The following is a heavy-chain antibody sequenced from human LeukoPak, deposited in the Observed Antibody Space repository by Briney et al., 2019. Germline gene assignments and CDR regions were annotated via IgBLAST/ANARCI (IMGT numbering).Heavy chain of an antibody. CDR3: ARDSSSSSIFFGY. D-gene: IGHD6-6*01. CDR2: IYYSGNT. Sequence: SETLSLTCTVSGGSISSYYWSWIRQPPGKGLEWIGYIYYSGNTNYNPSLKSRVTISVDTSKNQFSLKLSSVTAADTAVYYCARDSSSSSIFFGYWGQGTLVTVSS. J-gene: IGHJ4*02. V-gene: IGHV4-59*12. CDR1: GGSISSYY.